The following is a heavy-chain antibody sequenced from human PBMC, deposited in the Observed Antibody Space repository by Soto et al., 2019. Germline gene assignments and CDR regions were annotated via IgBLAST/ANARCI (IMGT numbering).Heavy chain of an antibody. D-gene: IGHD3-10*01. V-gene: IGHV5-51*01. CDR3: ARQPGGSGGDLGWLDP. CDR2: IYPGDSDT. CDR1: GYSFSAYW. J-gene: IGHJ5*02. Sequence: PGESLKIPCKGSGYSFSAYWIGWVRQMPGKGLEWMGIIYPGDSDTRYNPSFQGQVTFSADKSISTVYLQWRSLKASDTAMYYCARQPGGSGGDLGWLDPWGPGTLVTVSS.